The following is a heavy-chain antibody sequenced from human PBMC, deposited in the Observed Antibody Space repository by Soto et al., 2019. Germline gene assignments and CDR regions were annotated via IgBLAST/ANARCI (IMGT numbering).Heavy chain of an antibody. CDR1: GWSFSGYY. CDR3: ARERTHYDFWSGYLDAFDI. V-gene: IGHV4-34*01. Sequence: SETLSLTCAVYGWSFSGYYWSWIRQPPGKGLEWIGEINHSGSTNYNPSLKSRVTISVDTSKNQFSLKLSSVTAADTAVYYCARERTHYDFWSGYLDAFDIWGQGTMVTVSS. J-gene: IGHJ3*02. CDR2: INHSGST. D-gene: IGHD3-3*01.